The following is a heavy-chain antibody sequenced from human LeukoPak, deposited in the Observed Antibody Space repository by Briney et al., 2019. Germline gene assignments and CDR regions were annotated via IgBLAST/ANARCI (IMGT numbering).Heavy chain of an antibody. CDR3: ARTTAMVTIFDY. V-gene: IGHV1-3*01. J-gene: IGHJ4*02. CDR2: INAGNGNT. CDR1: GYTFTSYA. D-gene: IGHD5-18*01. Sequence: ASVKVSCKASGYTFTSYAMHWVRLAPGQRLEWMGWINAGNGNTKYSQKFQGRVTITRDTSASTAYMELSSLRSEDTAVYYCARTTAMVTIFDYWGQGTLVTVSS.